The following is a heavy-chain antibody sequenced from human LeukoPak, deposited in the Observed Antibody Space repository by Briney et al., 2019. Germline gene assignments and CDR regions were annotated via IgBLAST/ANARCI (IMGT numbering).Heavy chain of an antibody. CDR1: GFTFSNFA. J-gene: IGHJ4*02. V-gene: IGHV3-30*04. CDR2: MSYDGSNK. CDR3: ARDSWGFDF. Sequence: GGSLRLSCAASGFTFSNFAMHWVRQAPGKGLEWVAMMSYDGSNKYTDSVKGRFTISRGNSKNMVDLYMSNLKIEDTAVYYCARDSWGFDFWGQGTLVTVSS. D-gene: IGHD7-27*01.